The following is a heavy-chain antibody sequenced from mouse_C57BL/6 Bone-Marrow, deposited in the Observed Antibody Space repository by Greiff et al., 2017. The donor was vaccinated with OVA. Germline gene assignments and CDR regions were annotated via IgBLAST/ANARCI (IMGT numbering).Heavy chain of an antibody. J-gene: IGHJ1*03. Sequence: LVESDAELVKPGASVKISCKVSGYTFTDHTIHWMKQRPEQGLEWIGYIYPRDGSTKYNEKFKGKATLTADKSSSTAYMQLNRLTSDDYAVYFGARGGGNYYGSSYYWYIDVWGTGTTVTVSS. CDR1: GYTFTDHT. D-gene: IGHD1-1*01. CDR3: ARGGGNYYGSSYYWYIDV. V-gene: IGHV1-78*01. CDR2: IYPRDGST.